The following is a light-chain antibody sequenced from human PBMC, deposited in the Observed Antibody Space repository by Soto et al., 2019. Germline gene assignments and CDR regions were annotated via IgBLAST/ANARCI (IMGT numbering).Light chain of an antibody. V-gene: IGKV1-12*02. CDR3: LSGHSRP. Sequence: DIQMTQSPSSVSASVGDRVTITCRASQGLSTYLAWYQQKPGKAPKLLIYAASNLQSGAPSRFSGSGSGTDFTLTISSLQPEDFATYYCLSGHSRPFGGGTKVDIK. J-gene: IGKJ4*01. CDR1: QGLSTY. CDR2: AAS.